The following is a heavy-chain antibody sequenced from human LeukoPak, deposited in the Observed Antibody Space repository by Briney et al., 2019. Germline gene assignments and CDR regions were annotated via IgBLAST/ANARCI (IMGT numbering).Heavy chain of an antibody. Sequence: ASVKVSCKASGGTFSSYAISWVRQAPGQGLEWMGGIIPIFGTANYAQKFQGRVTITADESTSTAYMELSSLRSEDTAVYYCARGDKGLRTYYDSSGYYAAWGQGTLVTVSS. CDR2: IIPIFGTA. CDR1: GGTFSSYA. V-gene: IGHV1-69*13. D-gene: IGHD3-22*01. CDR3: ARGDKGLRTYYDSSGYYAA. J-gene: IGHJ5*02.